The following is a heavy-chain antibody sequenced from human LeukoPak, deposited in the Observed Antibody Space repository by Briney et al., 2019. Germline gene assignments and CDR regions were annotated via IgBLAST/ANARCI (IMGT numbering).Heavy chain of an antibody. Sequence: GASVKVSCKASGYSFTSYYMHWVRQAPGQGLEWMGFINPSGSSAAYAQKFQGRLTMTRDMFTSTDYMELTSLTSDDTAVYYCARVIYYGSGSYWFRDYYYYYYMDVWGKGTTVTISS. CDR1: GYSFTSYY. CDR3: ARVIYYGSGSYWFRDYYYYYYMDV. V-gene: IGHV1-46*01. CDR2: INPSGSSA. D-gene: IGHD3-10*01. J-gene: IGHJ6*03.